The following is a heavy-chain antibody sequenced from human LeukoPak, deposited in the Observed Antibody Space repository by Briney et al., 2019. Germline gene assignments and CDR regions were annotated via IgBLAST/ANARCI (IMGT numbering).Heavy chain of an antibody. CDR3: ARGQVPAARGYNWFDP. J-gene: IGHJ5*02. D-gene: IGHD2-2*01. Sequence: SETLSLTCAVYGWSFNDYYWNWIRQPPGKGLEWIGEINARGDINFNPSLKSRVTISVDTSKSQFSLRLTSMIAADTAVYYCARGQVPAARGYNWFDPWGQGTLVTVSS. CDR1: GWSFNDYY. CDR2: INARGDI. V-gene: IGHV4-34*01.